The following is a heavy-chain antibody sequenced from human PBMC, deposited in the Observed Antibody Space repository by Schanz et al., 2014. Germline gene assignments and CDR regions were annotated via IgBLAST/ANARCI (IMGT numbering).Heavy chain of an antibody. CDR2: INHGGST. Sequence: QVQLQESGPGLVKPSGTLSLTCAVSGASISSSNWWSWVRQPPGKGLEWIAEINHGGSTNYNPSLKSRYTMSVDPTKIRITRKWGSVPAADTAVYYCARGGTYGIFYDHMDVWGRGTTVTVSS. V-gene: IGHV4-4*02. J-gene: IGHJ6*03. D-gene: IGHD3-22*01. CDR3: ARGGTYGIFYDHMDV. CDR1: GASISSSNW.